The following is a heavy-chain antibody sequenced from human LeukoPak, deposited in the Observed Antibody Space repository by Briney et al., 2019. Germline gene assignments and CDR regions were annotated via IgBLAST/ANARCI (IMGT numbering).Heavy chain of an antibody. CDR1: GGSNRSGGSY. D-gene: IGHD3-3*01. CDR3: ARSYYDFRTGYYSYYYMDV. CDR2: IFHGGTT. Sequence: SQTLSLTCSVSGGSNRSGGSYWTWVRQHPGKGLEWIGCIFHGGTTYYNPSLKGRLTISVDTSKSQFPLRLSSVTAADTAVYYCARSYYDFRTGYYSYYYMDVWGKGTTVTVSS. V-gene: IGHV4-31*03. J-gene: IGHJ6*03.